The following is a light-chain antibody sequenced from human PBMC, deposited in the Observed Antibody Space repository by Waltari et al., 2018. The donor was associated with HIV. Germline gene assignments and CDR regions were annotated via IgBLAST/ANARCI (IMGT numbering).Light chain of an antibody. Sequence: QSVLTQPPSVSGAPGPRVTISCTGNSSNIGAGYDAHRYQQLPGKAPKLLISDNTNRPSGVPDRFSGSKSGTSASLAITGLRAEDEADYYCQSYPASLTVSLIFGGGTRLTVL. J-gene: IGLJ2*01. CDR1: SSNIGAGYD. V-gene: IGLV1-40*01. CDR3: QSYPASLTVSLI. CDR2: DNT.